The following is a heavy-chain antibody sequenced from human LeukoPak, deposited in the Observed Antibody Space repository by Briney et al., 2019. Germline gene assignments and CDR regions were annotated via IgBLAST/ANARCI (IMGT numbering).Heavy chain of an antibody. CDR1: GITFSCYW. V-gene: IGHV3-74*01. J-gene: IGHJ5*02. Sequence: GVSLRLSCAASGITFSCYWMHWVRQAPGKGLVWVSRINVDGSITDYADSVRGRFTISRDNAKNTLYLQMDSLRVDDTAVYYCAKDPGPHTAFNWFDTWGQGTLVTVSS. CDR2: INVDGSIT. CDR3: AKDPGPHTAFNWFDT. D-gene: IGHD2-15*01.